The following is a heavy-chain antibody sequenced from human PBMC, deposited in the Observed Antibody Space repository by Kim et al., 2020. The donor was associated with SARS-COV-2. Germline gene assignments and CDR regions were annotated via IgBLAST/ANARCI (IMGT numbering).Heavy chain of an antibody. D-gene: IGHD2-21*01. CDR3: VRVVNWGLKNWYFDL. J-gene: IGHJ2*01. CDR1: GYTLSSYN. V-gene: IGHV1-8*01. CDR2: LDPNSGGV. Sequence: ASVKVSCEASGYTLSSYNINWVRQATGQRPEWMGVLDPNSGGVQYAPKFQGRVTMTRDTSISTAYMELSGLRSEDTAVYYCVRVVNWGLKNWYFDLWGRGTLVTVPS.